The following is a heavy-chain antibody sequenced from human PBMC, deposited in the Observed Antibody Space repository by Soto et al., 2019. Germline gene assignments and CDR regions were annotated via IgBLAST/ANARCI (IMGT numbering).Heavy chain of an antibody. CDR2: ISGGGSTT. V-gene: IGHV3-23*01. CDR1: GFTFSSYA. D-gene: IGHD6-13*01. J-gene: IGHJ1*01. Sequence: EVQLLESGGGLVQPEGSLRLSCEASGFTFSSYAMSWVRQAPGKGLEWVSGISGGGSTTYYADSEKGRFTIFGDNSKNTLYLQVNSLRAEDTAVYYCARDQAAGGTISRYFQDWGQGTLVPVSS. CDR3: ARDQAAGGTISRYFQD.